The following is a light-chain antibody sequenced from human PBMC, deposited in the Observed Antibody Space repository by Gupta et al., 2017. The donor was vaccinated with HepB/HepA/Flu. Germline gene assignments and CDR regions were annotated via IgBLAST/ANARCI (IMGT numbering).Light chain of an antibody. V-gene: IGKV1-6*01. CDR3: LQDYNYPYT. CDR1: QGIRND. J-gene: IGKJ2*01. CDR2: AAS. Sequence: ATHLPPSPSSLSPSVGDRVTITCRASQGIRNDLGWYQQKPGKAPKLLIYAASSLQSGVPSRFSGSGSGTDFTLTISSLQPEDFATYYCLQDYNYPYTFGQGTKLEIK.